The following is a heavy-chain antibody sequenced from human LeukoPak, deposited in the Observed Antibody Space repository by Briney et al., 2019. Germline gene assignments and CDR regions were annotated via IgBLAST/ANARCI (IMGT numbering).Heavy chain of an antibody. CDR1: GYSFTSYW. V-gene: IGHV5-51*01. D-gene: IGHD2-2*01. Sequence: GESLKISCKGSGYSFTSYWIGWVRQMPGKGLEWMGIIYPGDSDTRYSPSFQGQVTISADKSISTAYLQWSSLKASDTAMYYRARSSLDIVVVPAAPFDYWGQGTLVTVSS. CDR3: ARSSLDIVVVPAAPFDY. CDR2: IYPGDSDT. J-gene: IGHJ4*02.